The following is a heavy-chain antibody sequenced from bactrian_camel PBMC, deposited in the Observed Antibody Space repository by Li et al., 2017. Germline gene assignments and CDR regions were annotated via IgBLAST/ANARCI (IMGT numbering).Heavy chain of an antibody. V-gene: IGHV3S40*01. Sequence: VQLVESGGGSVQAGGSLRLSCAFHGVTFRRNCISWFRQAPGKEREGVAGISAGGANTYYAGSVKGRFTISRANGDNTVYLEMNNLKPDDTAMYYCAAVSLTAPSCGDWPKCNYWGQGTQVTVS. CDR2: ISAGGANT. J-gene: IGHJ4*01. D-gene: IGHD2*01. CDR1: GVTFRRNC. CDR3: AAVSLTAPSCGDWPKCNY.